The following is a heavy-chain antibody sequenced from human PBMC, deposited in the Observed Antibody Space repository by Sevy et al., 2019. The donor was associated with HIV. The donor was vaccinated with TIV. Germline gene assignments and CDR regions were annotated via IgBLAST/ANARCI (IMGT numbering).Heavy chain of an antibody. CDR2: IKQDGSEK. CDR1: AFTFNTHA. J-gene: IGHJ4*02. V-gene: IGHV3-7*01. D-gene: IGHD3-22*01. CDR3: ARPYRTDPFYYSGSSGYYYPSYFDN. Sequence: GGSLRLSCAASAFTFNTHAMNWVRQAPGKGLEWVANIKQDGSEKFYVDSVKGRFTISRDNANNSLFLQMNSLRAEDTAVYYCARPYRTDPFYYSGSSGYYYPSYFDNWGQGTLVTVSS.